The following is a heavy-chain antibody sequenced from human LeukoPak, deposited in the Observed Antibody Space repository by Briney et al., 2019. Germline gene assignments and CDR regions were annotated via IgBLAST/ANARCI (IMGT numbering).Heavy chain of an antibody. CDR2: IGSSSSYI. CDR3: ARVRSGSPALIGY. D-gene: IGHD1-26*01. J-gene: IGHJ4*02. V-gene: IGHV3-21*01. CDR1: GFTFSSYS. Sequence: GGSLRLSCAASGFTFSSYSMNWVRQAPGKGLEWVSSIGSSSSYIYYADSVKGRFTISRDNAKNSLYLQMNSLRAENTAVYYCARVRSGSPALIGYWGQGTLVTVSS.